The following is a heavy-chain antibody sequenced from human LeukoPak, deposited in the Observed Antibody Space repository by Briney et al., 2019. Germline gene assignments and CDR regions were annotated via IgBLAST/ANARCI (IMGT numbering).Heavy chain of an antibody. D-gene: IGHD3-9*01. J-gene: IGHJ5*02. Sequence: TGGSLRLSCAASGFTFYDFAMHWVRQAPGKGLEWVSGISWNSGAIGYADSVKGRFTISRDNAKNSLYLQMNSLRAEDTALYYCAKDIRYPNVPVAGFDPWGQGTLVTVSS. CDR1: GFTFYDFA. CDR3: AKDIRYPNVPVAGFDP. CDR2: ISWNSGAI. V-gene: IGHV3-9*01.